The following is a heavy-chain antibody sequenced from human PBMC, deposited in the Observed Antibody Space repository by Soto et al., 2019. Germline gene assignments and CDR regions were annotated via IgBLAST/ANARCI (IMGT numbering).Heavy chain of an antibody. CDR1: GFTFSSYG. Sequence: QVQLVESGGGVVQPGRSLRLSCAASGFTFSSYGMHWVRQAPGKGLEWVAVISYDGSYKYYADSMKGRVTISRDNSKNTLYVQMNSLRAEDTAVYSCAKEGSVVATTPDFDYWGQGTLVTVSS. CDR2: ISYDGSYK. CDR3: AKEGSVVATTPDFDY. J-gene: IGHJ4*02. D-gene: IGHD5-12*01. V-gene: IGHV3-30*18.